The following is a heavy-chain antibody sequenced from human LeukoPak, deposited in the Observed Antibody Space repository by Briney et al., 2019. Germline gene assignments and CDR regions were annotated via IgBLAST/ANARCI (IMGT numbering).Heavy chain of an antibody. CDR1: GFTVSSNY. J-gene: IGHJ4*02. CDR3: ARDKVSGATFLDH. Sequence: GGSLRLSCAASGFTVSSNYMSWVRQVPGKGPEWVANIRQDGSEFYYVDSVKGRFTISRDNAKNSLYLQMDSLRAEDTAVYYCARDKVSGATFLDHWGQGTLVTVSS. CDR2: IRQDGSEF. D-gene: IGHD1-26*01. V-gene: IGHV3-7*01.